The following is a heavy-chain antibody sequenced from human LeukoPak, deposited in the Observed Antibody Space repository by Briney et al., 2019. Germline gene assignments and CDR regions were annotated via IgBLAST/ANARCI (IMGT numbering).Heavy chain of an antibody. CDR2: IYSSGNT. CDR3: ARSGPIXVAGVDY. J-gene: IGHJ4*02. D-gene: IGHD6-19*01. Sequence: PSETLSLTCIVSGGSISSYYWSWIRQPAGKGLEWIGRIYSSGNTNYNPSLKSRVTISVDKSKNQFSLKLSSVTAADTAVYSCARSGPIXVAGVDYWGQGTLVTVSS. V-gene: IGHV4-4*07. CDR1: GGSISSYY.